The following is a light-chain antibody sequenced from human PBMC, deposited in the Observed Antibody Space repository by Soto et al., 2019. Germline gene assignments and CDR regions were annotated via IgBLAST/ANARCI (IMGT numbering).Light chain of an antibody. V-gene: IGLV1-40*01. Sequence: QSVLTQPPSVSGAPGQRVTISCAGSSSNIGAGYDVHWYQQIPGTAPKLLIYANINRPSGVPDRFSGSKSGTSASLAITGLQAEGEADYYCQSYDSSLSGYVFGTGTKVTVL. CDR1: SSNIGAGYD. CDR3: QSYDSSLSGYV. CDR2: ANI. J-gene: IGLJ1*01.